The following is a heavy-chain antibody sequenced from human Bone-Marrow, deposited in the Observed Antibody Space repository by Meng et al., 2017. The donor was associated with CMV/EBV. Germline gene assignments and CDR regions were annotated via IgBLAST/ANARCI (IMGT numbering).Heavy chain of an antibody. CDR1: GFTFSSYS. CDR3: ARDQASPYSGSAPDVDY. D-gene: IGHD6-19*01. V-gene: IGHV3-21*01. CDR2: ISSSSSYI. J-gene: IGHJ4*02. Sequence: GESLKISCAASGFTFSSYSMNWVRQAPGKGLEWVSPISSSSSYIYYADSVKGRFTISRDNAKNSLYLQMNSLRADDTAVYYCARDQASPYSGSAPDVDYWGQGTLVTVSS.